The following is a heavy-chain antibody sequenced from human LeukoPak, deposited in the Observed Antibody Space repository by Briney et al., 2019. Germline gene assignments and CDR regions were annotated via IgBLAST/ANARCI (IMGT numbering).Heavy chain of an antibody. D-gene: IGHD2-15*01. Sequence: GGSLRLSCAASGFTFSSYWMSWVRQAPGKGLEWVANIKQDGSEKYYVDSVKGRFTISRDNSKNTLYLQMNSLRAEDTAVYYCARGQDIVAFFDYWGQGTLVTVSS. J-gene: IGHJ4*02. V-gene: IGHV3-7*03. CDR2: IKQDGSEK. CDR1: GFTFSSYW. CDR3: ARGQDIVAFFDY.